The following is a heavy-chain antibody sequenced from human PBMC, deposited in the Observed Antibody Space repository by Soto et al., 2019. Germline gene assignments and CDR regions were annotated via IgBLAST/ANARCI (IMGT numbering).Heavy chain of an antibody. CDR2: IKEDGSEK. V-gene: IGHV3-7*04. CDR1: GFTFNKYW. CDR3: VRARVVY. J-gene: IGHJ4*02. Sequence: EVQLVESGGGLVQPGESLTLSCAASGFTFNKYWMTWVRQAPGKGLEWVATIKEDGSEKYYGDSLRGRITISRDNAESSVYLQMNSLRAEDTAVYYCVRARVVYWGQGTLVTVSS.